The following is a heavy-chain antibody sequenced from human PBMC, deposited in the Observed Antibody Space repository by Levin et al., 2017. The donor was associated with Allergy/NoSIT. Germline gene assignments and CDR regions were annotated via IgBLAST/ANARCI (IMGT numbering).Heavy chain of an antibody. Sequence: SETLSPTCSVSGGSVSSGTYYWSWIRRPPGKGLEWIGYINYRGGTKYNPSLESRVTISVDTSKNEFSLKVTSVTAADTAVYYCARNRIIVSGGNDYYYGMDVWGQGTTVTVSS. J-gene: IGHJ6*02. CDR2: INYRGGT. D-gene: IGHD5/OR15-5a*01. V-gene: IGHV4-61*01. CDR3: ARNRIIVSGGNDYYYGMDV. CDR1: GGSVSSGTYY.